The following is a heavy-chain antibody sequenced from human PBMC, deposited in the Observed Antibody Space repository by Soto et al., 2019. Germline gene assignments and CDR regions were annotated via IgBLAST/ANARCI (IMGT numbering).Heavy chain of an antibody. D-gene: IGHD2-15*01. CDR2: IYYSGST. Sequence: QLQLQESGPGLVKPSETLSLTCTVCGGSISSSSYYWGWIRQPPGKGLEWIGRIYYSGSTYYNPSLKTRVTTSLHTSNTQFSLKLISVTAADTAVYYCASPTSDCSGGSCYTGDDAFDIWGQGTMVTVSS. CDR3: ASPTSDCSGGSCYTGDDAFDI. J-gene: IGHJ3*02. CDR1: GGSISSSSYY. V-gene: IGHV4-39*01.